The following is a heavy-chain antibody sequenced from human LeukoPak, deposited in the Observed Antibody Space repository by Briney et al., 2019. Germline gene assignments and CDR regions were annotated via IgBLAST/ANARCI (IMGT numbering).Heavy chain of an antibody. CDR2: INHSGST. CDR1: GGSFSGYY. Sequence: PSETLSLTCAVYGGSFSGYYWSWIRQPPGKGLEWIGEINHSGSTNYNPSLKSRVTISVDTSKNQFSLKLSSVTAADTAVYYCARDPGDGYNYGWYFDLWGRGTLVTVSS. V-gene: IGHV4-34*01. D-gene: IGHD5-24*01. CDR3: ARDPGDGYNYGWYFDL. J-gene: IGHJ2*01.